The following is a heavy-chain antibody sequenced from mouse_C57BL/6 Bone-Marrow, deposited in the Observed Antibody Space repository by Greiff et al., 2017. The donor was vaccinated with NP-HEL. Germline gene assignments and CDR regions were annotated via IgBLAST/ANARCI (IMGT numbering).Heavy chain of an antibody. CDR2: ISYDGSN. J-gene: IGHJ4*01. Sequence: EVQLQESGPGLVKPSQSLSLTCSVTGYSITSGYYWNWIRQFPGNKLEWMGYISYDGSNNYNPSLKNRISITRDTSKNQFFLKLNSVTTEDTATYYCARLKNYYAMDYWGQGTSVTVSS. D-gene: IGHD1-3*01. CDR3: ARLKNYYAMDY. V-gene: IGHV3-6*01. CDR1: GYSITSGYY.